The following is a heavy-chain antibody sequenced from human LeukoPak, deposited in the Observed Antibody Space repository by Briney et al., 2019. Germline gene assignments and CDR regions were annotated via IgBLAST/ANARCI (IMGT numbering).Heavy chain of an antibody. J-gene: IGHJ4*02. CDR3: ARENCGGDCYYDY. CDR2: IYSGGST. D-gene: IGHD2-21*02. CDR1: GFTVSSTY. Sequence: GGSLRLSCAASGFTVSSTYMSWVRQAPGKGLEWVSVIYSGGSTYYADFVKGRFTISRDNSKNTLYLQMNSLRAEDTAVYYCARENCGGDCYYDYWGQGTLVTASS. V-gene: IGHV3-53*01.